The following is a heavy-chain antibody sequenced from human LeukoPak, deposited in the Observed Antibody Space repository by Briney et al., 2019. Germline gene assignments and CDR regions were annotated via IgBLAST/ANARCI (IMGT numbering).Heavy chain of an antibody. CDR3: ARTVAGKLVFDD. D-gene: IGHD6-19*01. CDR1: GGSISSGGYY. V-gene: IGHV4-39*07. Sequence: SQTLSLTCTVSGGSISSGGYYWGWIRQPPGKGLEWIGSIYYSGSTYASPSLKSRVTTSVDTSKNQFSLKLSSVTAADTAMYYCARTVAGKLVFDDWGQGTLATVSS. J-gene: IGHJ4*02. CDR2: IYYSGST.